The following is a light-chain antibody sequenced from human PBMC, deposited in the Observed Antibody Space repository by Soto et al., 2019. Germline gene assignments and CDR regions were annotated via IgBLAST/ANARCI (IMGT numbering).Light chain of an antibody. Sequence: DIQMTQSPSSLSASVGDRVTITCRASQSISTYLNWYQQRPGKAPNLLIYAASTLQSGVPSRSSGSGSGTDFTLTISSLQPEDFATYYCQQSYSAPSTFGPGTKVDIK. V-gene: IGKV1-39*01. J-gene: IGKJ3*01. CDR3: QQSYSAPST. CDR1: QSISTY. CDR2: AAS.